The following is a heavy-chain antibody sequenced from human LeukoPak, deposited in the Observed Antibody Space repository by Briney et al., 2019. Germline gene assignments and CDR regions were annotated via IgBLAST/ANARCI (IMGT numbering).Heavy chain of an antibody. CDR2: IYYSGST. J-gene: IGHJ5*02. CDR3: ARVDCSSTSCYVWENWFDP. V-gene: IGHV4-59*01. CDR1: GGSISSYY. D-gene: IGHD2-2*01. Sequence: KASETLSLTCTVSGGSISSYYWSWIRQPPGKGLEWIGYIYYSGSTNYNPSLKSRVTISVDTSKNQFSLKLSSVTAADTAVYYCARVDCSSTSCYVWENWFDPWGQGTLVTVSS.